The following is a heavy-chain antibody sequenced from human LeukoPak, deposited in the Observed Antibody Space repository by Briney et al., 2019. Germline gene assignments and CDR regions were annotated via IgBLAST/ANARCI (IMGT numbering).Heavy chain of an antibody. CDR1: GDSVSSNSAA. D-gene: IGHD4-17*01. V-gene: IGHV6-1*01. Sequence: SQTLSLTCAISGDSVSSNSAAWNWIRQSPSRGLEWLARTYYRSKWYNDYAVSVKSRITINPDTSKNQFSLQLNSVTPEDTAVYYCAGTTVVSGGFDPWGQGTLVTVSS. CDR2: TYYRSKWYN. J-gene: IGHJ5*02. CDR3: AGTTVVSGGFDP.